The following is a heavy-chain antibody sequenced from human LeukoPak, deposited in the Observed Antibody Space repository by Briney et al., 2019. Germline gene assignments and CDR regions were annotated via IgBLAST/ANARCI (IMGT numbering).Heavy chain of an antibody. J-gene: IGHJ5*02. Sequence: GGSLRLSCAASGFTFSSYAMRWIRQAPGKGLEWVSAISGSGGSTYYADSVKGRFTISRDNSKNTLYLQMNSLRAEDTAVYYCAKGTSVVVPAAIATWGQGTLVTVSS. D-gene: IGHD2-2*01. CDR2: ISGSGGST. CDR3: AKGTSVVVPAAIAT. V-gene: IGHV3-23*01. CDR1: GFTFSSYA.